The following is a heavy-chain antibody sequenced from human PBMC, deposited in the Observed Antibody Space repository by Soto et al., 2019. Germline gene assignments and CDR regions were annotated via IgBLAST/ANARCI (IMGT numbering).Heavy chain of an antibody. CDR1: GYSFTSYW. D-gene: IGHD1-26*01. CDR3: ARAVGAPTYGMDV. CDR2: IYPGDSDT. J-gene: IGHJ6*02. V-gene: IGHV5-51*01. Sequence: GESLKISCKGSGYSFTSYWIGWVRQMPGKGLEWMGIIYPGDSDTRYSQSFQGQVTISADKSISTAYLQWSSLKASDTAMYYCARAVGAPTYGMDVWGQGTTVTVSS.